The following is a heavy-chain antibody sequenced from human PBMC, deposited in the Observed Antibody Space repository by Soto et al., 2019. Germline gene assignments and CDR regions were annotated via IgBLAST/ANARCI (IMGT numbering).Heavy chain of an antibody. D-gene: IGHD1-1*01. Sequence: PGGSLRLSCAASEFTFTTYWMNWVRQAPGKGLEWVAGIRRGGCERYYADFVKGRFTISRDNSKNTLYLQMSSLRAEDTAVYYCAKDLMVATTTDYWGQGTLVTVSS. CDR2: IRRGGCER. CDR1: EFTFTTYW. V-gene: IGHV3-7*03. CDR3: AKDLMVATTTDY. J-gene: IGHJ4*02.